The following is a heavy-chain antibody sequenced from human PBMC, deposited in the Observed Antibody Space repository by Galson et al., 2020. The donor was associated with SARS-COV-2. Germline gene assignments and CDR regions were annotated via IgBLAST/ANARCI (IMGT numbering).Heavy chain of an antibody. CDR2: IIPRGGTT. CDR3: AREWGDIDSSVFDY. Sequence: ASVKVSCKTSGYIFTNYHVHWVRQAPGQGLEWMGIIIPRGGTTKYAQKFQGRVSMTSDTSTNTVYMELNSLRSEDTAVYYCAREWGDIDSSVFDYWGQGTLVTVSS. J-gene: IGHJ4*02. V-gene: IGHV1-46*01. D-gene: IGHD3-16*02. CDR1: GYIFTNYH.